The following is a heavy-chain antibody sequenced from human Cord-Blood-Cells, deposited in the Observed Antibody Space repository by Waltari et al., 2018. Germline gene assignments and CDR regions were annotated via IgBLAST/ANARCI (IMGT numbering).Heavy chain of an antibody. CDR1: GGSISSSSYY. D-gene: IGHD6-13*01. CDR2: IYYSGGT. V-gene: IGHV4-39*01. CDR3: ARRGIAAAGDAFDI. J-gene: IGHJ3*02. Sequence: QLQLQESGPGLVKPSETLSLTCTVSGGSISSSSYYWGWIRQPPGKGLEWIGSIYYSGGTYYNPSRKSRVTISVDTSKNQFSLKLSSVTAADTAVYYCARRGIAAAGDAFDIWGQGTMVTVSS.